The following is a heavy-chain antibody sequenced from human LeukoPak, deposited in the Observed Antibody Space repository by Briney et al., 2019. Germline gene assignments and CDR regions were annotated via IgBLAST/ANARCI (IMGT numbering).Heavy chain of an antibody. D-gene: IGHD3-10*01. CDR3: ARAPRRGVMDV. Sequence: PGGSLRLSCAASGFRFSSHWMSWARQAPGKGLEWVANIKQDGSEKYYVDSAKGRFTISRDNAQNSLHLQMNSLRAEDTAVYYCARAPRRGVMDVWGTGTTVSVSS. V-gene: IGHV3-7*01. J-gene: IGHJ6*03. CDR1: GFRFSSHW. CDR2: IKQDGSEK.